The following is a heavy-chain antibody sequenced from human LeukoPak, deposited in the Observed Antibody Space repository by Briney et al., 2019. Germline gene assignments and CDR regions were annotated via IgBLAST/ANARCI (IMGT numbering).Heavy chain of an antibody. Sequence: ASVKVSCKASGYTFTSYAMNWVRQAPGQGLEWMGWISAYNGNTNYAQKFQGRVTITTDESTSTAYMELSSLRSEDTAVYYCAEARGLDTAILQGAFDIWGQGTMVTVSS. CDR3: AEARGLDTAILQGAFDI. CDR1: GYTFTSYA. J-gene: IGHJ3*02. CDR2: ISAYNGNT. D-gene: IGHD5-18*01. V-gene: IGHV1-18*01.